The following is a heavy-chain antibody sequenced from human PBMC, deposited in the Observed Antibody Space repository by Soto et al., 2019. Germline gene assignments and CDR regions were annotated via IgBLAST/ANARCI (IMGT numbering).Heavy chain of an antibody. CDR3: ERKLVDKPYGIDL. CDR1: GYTFTSYD. D-gene: IGHD3-22*01. Sequence: ASVKVSCKASGYTFTSYDINWVRQAAGQGLEWMAWIDPKIGEKGYAQKFQGRVTLTQDTSISTAYMELSSLRSEDTDVYYCERKLVDKPYGIDLWAQGTTVSVSA. J-gene: IGHJ6*01. CDR2: IDPKIGEK. V-gene: IGHV1-8*01.